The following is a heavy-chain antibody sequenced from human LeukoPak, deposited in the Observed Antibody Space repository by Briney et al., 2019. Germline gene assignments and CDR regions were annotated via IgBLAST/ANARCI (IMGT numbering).Heavy chain of an antibody. J-gene: IGHJ4*02. V-gene: IGHV7-4-1*02. CDR2: INTNTGNP. Sequence: GASVKVSCKASGYTFTSFAMNWVRQAPGQGLEWIGWINTNTGNPTYAQGFTGRFVFSLVTSVSTAYLHISSLQAEDTAVYYCARAEVSCSRSTCFLHWGQGTLVTVSS. CDR3: ARAEVSCSRSTCFLH. D-gene: IGHD2-15*01. CDR1: GYTFTSFA.